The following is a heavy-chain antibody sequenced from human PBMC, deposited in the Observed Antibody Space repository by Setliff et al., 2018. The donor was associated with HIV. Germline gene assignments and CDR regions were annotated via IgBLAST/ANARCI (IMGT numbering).Heavy chain of an antibody. D-gene: IGHD2-2*01. CDR1: GFTFSNYA. J-gene: IGHJ3*02. Sequence: GGSLRLSCAASGFTFSNYAIHWVRQAPGRGLEWVALISFDGTNEYYGDSVKGRVTISRDDSKHTVYLQVNSLRAEDTALYYCAAQYLRVDDAFDIWGQGTMVTVSS. CDR2: ISFDGTNE. CDR3: AAQYLRVDDAFDI. V-gene: IGHV3-30*04.